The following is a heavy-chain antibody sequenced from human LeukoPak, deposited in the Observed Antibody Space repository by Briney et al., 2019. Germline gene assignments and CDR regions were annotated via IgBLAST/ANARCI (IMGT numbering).Heavy chain of an antibody. J-gene: IGHJ2*01. CDR3: ARDRGRTVTYRPLHWYFDL. CDR2: IYYSGST. D-gene: IGHD4-17*01. V-gene: IGHV4-31*03. CDR1: GGSISSGGYY. Sequence: SETLSLTCTVSGGSISSGGYYWSWIRQHPGKGLEWIGYIYYSGSTYYNPSLKSRVTIPVGTSKNQFSLKLSSVTAADTAVYYCARDRGRTVTYRPLHWYFDLWGRGTLVTVSS.